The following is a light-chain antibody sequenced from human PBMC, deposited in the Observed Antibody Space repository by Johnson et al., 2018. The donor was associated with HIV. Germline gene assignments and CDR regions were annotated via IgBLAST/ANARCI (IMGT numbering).Light chain of an antibody. J-gene: IGLJ1*01. V-gene: IGLV1-51*01. Sequence: QSVLTQPPSVSAAPVQKVTISCSGSSSNIGNNYVSWYQQLPGTAPKLLIYDNNKRPSGIPDRFSGSKSGATATLDITGLQTGDEADYYCGTWDNSLNVYVFGTGTKVTVL. CDR3: GTWDNSLNVYV. CDR1: SSNIGNNY. CDR2: DNN.